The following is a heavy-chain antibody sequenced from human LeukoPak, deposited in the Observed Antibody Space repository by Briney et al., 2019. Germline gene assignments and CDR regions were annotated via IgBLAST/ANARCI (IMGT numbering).Heavy chain of an antibody. D-gene: IGHD3-16*01. Sequence: SETLSLTCAVYGGSFSGYYWSWIRQPPGKGLEWIGEINHSGSTNYNPSLKSRVTISVDTSKNQFSLKVSSVTAADTAVYYCARGSTFGGVLGRRNYHNYGMDVWGQGTTATVSS. CDR2: INHSGST. V-gene: IGHV4-34*01. J-gene: IGHJ6*02. CDR3: ARGSTFGGVLGRRNYHNYGMDV. CDR1: GGSFSGYY.